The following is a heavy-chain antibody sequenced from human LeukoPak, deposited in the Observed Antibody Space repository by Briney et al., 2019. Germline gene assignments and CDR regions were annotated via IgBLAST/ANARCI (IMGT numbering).Heavy chain of an antibody. CDR3: TRDLSPAYCGGDCYYFDY. CDR1: GFNFGDYA. CDR2: IRSKAYGGTT. V-gene: IGHV3-49*04. D-gene: IGHD2-21*02. Sequence: PGGSLRLSCTASGFNFGDYAMSWVRQAPGKGLEWVGFIRSKAYGGTTEYAASVKGRFTISRDDSKSIAYLQMNSLKTEDTAVYYCTRDLSPAYCGGDCYYFDYWGQGTLVTVSS. J-gene: IGHJ4*02.